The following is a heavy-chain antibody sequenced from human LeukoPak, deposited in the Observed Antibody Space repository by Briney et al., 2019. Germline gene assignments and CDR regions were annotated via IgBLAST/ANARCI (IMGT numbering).Heavy chain of an antibody. D-gene: IGHD3-22*01. CDR3: AKAPSYYYDSSGYFYYFDY. CDR2: ISGSGGST. Sequence: PGGSLRLSCAASGFTFSSYAMSWVRQAPGKGLEWVSAISGSGGSTYYADSVKGRFTISRDNSKNTLYLQMNSLRAEDTAVYYCAKAPSYYYDSSGYFYYFDYWGQRTLVTVSS. V-gene: IGHV3-23*01. CDR1: GFTFSSYA. J-gene: IGHJ4*02.